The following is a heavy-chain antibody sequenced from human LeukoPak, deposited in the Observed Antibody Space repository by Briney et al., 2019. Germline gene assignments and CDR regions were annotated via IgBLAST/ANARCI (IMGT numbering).Heavy chain of an antibody. CDR2: INPSGGST. D-gene: IGHD4-17*01. J-gene: IGHJ4*02. CDR1: GYSFSNHY. CDR3: ARGVYGDYVVY. V-gene: IGHV1-46*01. Sequence: ASVKVSCMASGYSFSNHYVHWVRQAPGQGLEWMGIINPSGGSTQYAQKFQARVTLSRDTSTSTAYMELSSLRSEDTAVYYCARGVYGDYVVYWGQGTLVTVSS.